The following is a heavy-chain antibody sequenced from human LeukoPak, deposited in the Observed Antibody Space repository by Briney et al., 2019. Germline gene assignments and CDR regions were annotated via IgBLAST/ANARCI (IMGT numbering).Heavy chain of an antibody. V-gene: IGHV4-59*08. CDR1: GGSISSYY. CDR2: IYYSGST. J-gene: IGHJ4*02. Sequence: KPSETLSLTCTVSGGSISSYYWSWIRQPPGKGLEWIGYIYYSGSTNYNPSLKSRVTISVDTSKNQFSLKLSSVTAADTAVYYCARGLGYYYDSSGYRDFDYWGQGTLVTVPS. CDR3: ARGLGYYYDSSGYRDFDY. D-gene: IGHD3-22*01.